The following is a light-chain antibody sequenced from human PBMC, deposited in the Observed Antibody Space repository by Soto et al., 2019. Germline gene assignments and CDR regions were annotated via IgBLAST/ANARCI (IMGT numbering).Light chain of an antibody. CDR1: SSDVGSYNL. J-gene: IGLJ3*02. CDR3: CSYTTTTTGV. Sequence: QSVLAQPASVSGSPGQSITISCTGTSSDVGSYNLVSWYQQQPGKAPKLIIYEVSNRPSGVSDRFFGSKSGNAASLTISGLQADDEGDYYCCSYTTTTTGVFGGGTKVTVL. V-gene: IGLV2-14*02. CDR2: EVS.